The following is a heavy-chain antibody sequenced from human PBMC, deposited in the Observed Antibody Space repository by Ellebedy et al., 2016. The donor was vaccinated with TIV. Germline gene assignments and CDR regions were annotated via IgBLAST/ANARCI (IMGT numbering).Heavy chain of an antibody. Sequence: GGSLRLXCAASGFTFSSYNMNWVRQAPGKGLEWVSYISSVLTIYYADSVEGRFTISRDNAKNSLYLQLNSLRDEDTAVYYCARDSPGWSAFDIWGQGTMVTVSS. J-gene: IGHJ3*02. CDR3: ARDSPGWSAFDI. V-gene: IGHV3-48*02. CDR2: ISSVLTI. CDR1: GFTFSSYN. D-gene: IGHD3-9*01.